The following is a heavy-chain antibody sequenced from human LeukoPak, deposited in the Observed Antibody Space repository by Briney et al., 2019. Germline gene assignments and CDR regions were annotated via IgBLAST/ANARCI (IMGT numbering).Heavy chain of an antibody. V-gene: IGHV3-30*02. J-gene: IGHJ4*02. D-gene: IGHD4-17*01. CDR3: AKDSAVTPYCFDN. CDR1: GFTFSSYG. CDR2: IRYDGSNK. Sequence: GGSLRLSCAASGFTFSSYGMHWVRQAPGKGLEWVAFIRYDGSNKYYADSVKGRFTISRDNSKNTLYLQMNSLRAEDTAVYYCAKDSAVTPYCFDNWGQGTLVTVSS.